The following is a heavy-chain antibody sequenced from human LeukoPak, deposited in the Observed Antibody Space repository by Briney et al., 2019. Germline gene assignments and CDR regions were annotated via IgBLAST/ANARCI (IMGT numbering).Heavy chain of an antibody. CDR1: GYTFTGYY. J-gene: IGHJ4*02. V-gene: IGHV1-2*02. Sequence: GASVKVSCKASGYTFTGYYMHWVRQAPGQGLEWMGWINPNSGGTNYAQKFQGRVTMTRDTSISTAYMELSRLSSDDTAVYYCARDRDYYDSSGYHDYWGQGTLVTVSS. CDR3: ARDRDYYDSSGYHDY. D-gene: IGHD3-22*01. CDR2: INPNSGGT.